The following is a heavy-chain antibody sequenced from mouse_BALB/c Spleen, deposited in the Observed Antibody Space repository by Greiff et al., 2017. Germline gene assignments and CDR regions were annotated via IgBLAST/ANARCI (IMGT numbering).Heavy chain of an antibody. CDR2: IYPSDSYT. CDR1: GYTFTSYW. Sequence: QVQLQQPGAELVRPGASVKLSCKASGYTFTSYWINWVKPRPGQGLEWIGNIYPSDSYTNYNQKFKDKATLTVDKSSSTAYMQLSSPTSEDSAVYYCTRSPETMAMDYWGQGTSVTVSS. CDR3: TRSPETMAMDY. D-gene: IGHD1-1*02. J-gene: IGHJ4*01. V-gene: IGHV1-69*02.